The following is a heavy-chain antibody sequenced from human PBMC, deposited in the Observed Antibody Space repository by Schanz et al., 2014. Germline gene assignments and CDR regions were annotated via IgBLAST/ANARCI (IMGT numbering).Heavy chain of an antibody. J-gene: IGHJ3*02. D-gene: IGHD2-2*01. V-gene: IGHV3-23*04. CDR3: AKRCSSTSCSHGAFDI. Sequence: VQLVDSGGGLVKPGGSLRLSCSASGFTFSTYAMSWARQTPGKGLEWVSSITTGGNTYYRDSVKGRFIVSRDNSKNTLYLEMNRLRVDDTAVYYCAKRCSSTSCSHGAFDIWGQGTMVTVSS. CDR2: ITTGGNT. CDR1: GFTFSTYA.